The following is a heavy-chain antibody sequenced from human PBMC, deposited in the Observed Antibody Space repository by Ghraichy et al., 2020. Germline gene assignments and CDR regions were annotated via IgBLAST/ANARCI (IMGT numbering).Heavy chain of an antibody. CDR1: GFTLSSYW. J-gene: IGHJ3*02. D-gene: IGHD5-12*01. CDR3: ARLRSGYDYHAFDI. Sequence: GGSLRLSCAASGFTLSSYWMHWVRQAPGKGLVWVSRINSDGRSTSYADSVKGRFTISRDNAKNTLYLQMNSLRAEDTAVYYCARLRSGYDYHAFDIWGQGTMVTVSS. CDR2: INSDGRST. V-gene: IGHV3-74*01.